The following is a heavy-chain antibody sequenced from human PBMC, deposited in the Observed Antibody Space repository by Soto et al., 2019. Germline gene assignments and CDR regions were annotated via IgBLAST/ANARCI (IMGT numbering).Heavy chain of an antibody. J-gene: IGHJ5*02. V-gene: IGHV3-30*18. CDR3: AKDSVYRSGGSCYSWFDP. D-gene: IGHD2-15*01. CDR2: ISYDGSNK. CDR1: GFTFSSYG. Sequence: GSLRLSCAASGFTFSSYGMHWVRQAPGKGLEWVAVISYDGSNKYYADSVKGRFTISRDNSKNTLYLQMNSLRAEDTAVYYCAKDSVYRSGGSCYSWFDPWGQGTLVTVSS.